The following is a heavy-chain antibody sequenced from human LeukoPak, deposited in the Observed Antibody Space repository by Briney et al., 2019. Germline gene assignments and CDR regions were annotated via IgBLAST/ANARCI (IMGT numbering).Heavy chain of an antibody. D-gene: IGHD6-13*01. CDR2: ITGSGGST. CDR1: GFTFSSYA. CDR3: AKHTTSWFVDY. Sequence: GGSLRLSCAASGFTFSSYAMSWVRQAPRKGLEWVSAITGSGGSTYYADSVKGRFTISRDNSKNTLYVQMNSLRAEDTAVYYCAKHTTSWFVDYWGQGTLVTVSS. J-gene: IGHJ4*02. V-gene: IGHV3-23*01.